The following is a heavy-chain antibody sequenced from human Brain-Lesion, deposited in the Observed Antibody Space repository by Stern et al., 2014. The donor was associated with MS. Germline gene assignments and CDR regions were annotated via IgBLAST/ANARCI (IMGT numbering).Heavy chain of an antibody. CDR3: ARDQRGITIFGVVTDYYYLGMDV. CDR2: IKANTGGT. CDR1: GYIFTGYY. J-gene: IGHJ6*02. V-gene: IGHV1-2*02. Sequence: QVQLVQSGAEVKKPGASVKVSCKTSGYIFTGYYIHWVRQAPGHGLEWIAWIKANTGGTKYAQKIQGRVTMSRDTSISTAYVELSSLTSDDTAVYYCARDQRGITIFGVVTDYYYLGMDVWGQGTTVTVSS. D-gene: IGHD3-3*01.